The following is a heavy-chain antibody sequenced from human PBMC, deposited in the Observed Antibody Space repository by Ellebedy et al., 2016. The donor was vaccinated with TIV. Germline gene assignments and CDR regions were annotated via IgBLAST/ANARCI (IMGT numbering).Heavy chain of an antibody. D-gene: IGHD2-15*01. CDR1: GYTFTSYG. CDR3: ARLVVVAATARWFDP. V-gene: IGHV1-18*01. Sequence: ALVKVSCXASGYTFTSYGISWVRQAPGQGLEWMGWISAYNGNTNYAQKLQGRVTMTTDTSTSTAYMELRSLRSDDTAVYYCARLVVVAATARWFDPWGQGTLVTVSS. J-gene: IGHJ5*02. CDR2: ISAYNGNT.